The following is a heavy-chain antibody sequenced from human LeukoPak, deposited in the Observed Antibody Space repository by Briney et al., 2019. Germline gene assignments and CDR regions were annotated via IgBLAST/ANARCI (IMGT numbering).Heavy chain of an antibody. D-gene: IGHD3-10*01. CDR1: GGSFSGYY. CDR2: INHSGST. J-gene: IGHJ5*02. Sequence: KPSETLSLTCAVYGGSFSGYYWSWIRQPPGKGLEWIGEINHSGSTNYNPSLKSRVTISVDTSKNQFSLKLSSVTAADTAVYYCARGGTAHYYGSGRPNWFDPGGQGTLVTVSS. V-gene: IGHV4-34*01. CDR3: ARGGTAHYYGSGRPNWFDP.